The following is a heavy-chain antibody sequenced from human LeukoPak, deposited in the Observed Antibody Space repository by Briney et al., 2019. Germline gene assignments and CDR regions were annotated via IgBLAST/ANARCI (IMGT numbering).Heavy chain of an antibody. CDR3: ARVDYGSGSFPPLDY. V-gene: IGHV3-48*01. CDR2: ISSSSSTI. J-gene: IGHJ4*02. CDR1: GLTFSSYS. Sequence: GGSLRLSCAASGLTFSSYSMNWVRQAPGKGLEWVSYISSSSSTIYYADSVKGRFTISRDNAKNSLYLQMNSLRAEDTAVYYCARVDYGSGSFPPLDYWGQGTLVTVSS. D-gene: IGHD3-10*01.